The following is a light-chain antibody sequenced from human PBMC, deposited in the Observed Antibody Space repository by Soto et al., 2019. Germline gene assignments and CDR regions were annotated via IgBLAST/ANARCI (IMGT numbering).Light chain of an antibody. CDR1: QSVSSNY. Sequence: EIVMTQSPGPLSLSPGETATLSCRISQSVSSNYVAWFHQKPGQAPRLLIYGASSRATGVPDRFSASGSGTDFTLTISRLEPEDFAVYYCQQYGRSPFTFGPGTKVDI. CDR3: QQYGRSPFT. J-gene: IGKJ3*01. CDR2: GAS. V-gene: IGKV3-20*01.